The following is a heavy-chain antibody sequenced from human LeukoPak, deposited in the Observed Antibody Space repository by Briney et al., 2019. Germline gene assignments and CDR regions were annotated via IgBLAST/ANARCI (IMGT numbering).Heavy chain of an antibody. CDR1: GYTFTSYY. V-gene: IGHV1-46*01. D-gene: IGHD3-22*01. J-gene: IGHJ4*02. Sequence: ASVKVSCKASGYTFTSYYMHWVRQAPGQGLEWMGIINPSGGSTSYAQKFQGRVTMTRDTSTSTVYTELSNLRSEDTAVYYCARESFSSGYDYWGQGTLVTVSS. CDR3: ARESFSSGYDY. CDR2: INPSGGST.